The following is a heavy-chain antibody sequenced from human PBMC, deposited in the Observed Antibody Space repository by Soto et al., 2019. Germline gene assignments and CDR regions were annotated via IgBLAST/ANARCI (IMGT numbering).Heavy chain of an antibody. D-gene: IGHD4-17*01. CDR3: AHPRGYGVFDAYDI. V-gene: IGHV3-23*01. CDR1: GFTFITYA. J-gene: IGHJ3*02. CDR2: LTPSGGET. Sequence: RLSCVASGFTFITYAMSWVRQAPGKGLEWVSALTPSGGETYYADSVKGRFTISRDNSMNALYLQMTSLRIEDTAVYYCAHPRGYGVFDAYDIWGQGTMLTVSS.